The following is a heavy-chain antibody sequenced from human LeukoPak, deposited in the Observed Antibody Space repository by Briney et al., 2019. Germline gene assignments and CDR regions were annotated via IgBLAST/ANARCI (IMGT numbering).Heavy chain of an antibody. J-gene: IGHJ5*02. CDR3: ARLRSYDSSGYYGFDP. Sequence: ASVKVSCKASGYTFTSYYMHWVRQAPGQGLEWMGIINPSGGSTSYAQKFQGRVTMTRDTSTSTVYMELSSLRSEDTAVYYCARLRSYDSSGYYGFDPWGQGTLVTVSS. V-gene: IGHV1-46*01. CDR2: INPSGGST. D-gene: IGHD3-22*01. CDR1: GYTFTSYY.